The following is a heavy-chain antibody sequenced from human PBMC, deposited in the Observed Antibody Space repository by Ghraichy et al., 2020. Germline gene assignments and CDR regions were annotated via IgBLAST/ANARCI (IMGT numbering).Heavy chain of an antibody. Sequence: GGSLRLSCAASGFTFSSYDMHWVRQATGKGLEWVSAIGTAGDPYYPGSVKGRFTISRENAKNSLYLQMNSLRAGDTAVYYCARWTPRGRYYGSAFDYWGQGTLVTVSS. CDR2: IGTAGDP. CDR3: ARWTPRGRYYGSAFDY. V-gene: IGHV3-13*05. J-gene: IGHJ4*02. D-gene: IGHD3-10*01. CDR1: GFTFSSYD.